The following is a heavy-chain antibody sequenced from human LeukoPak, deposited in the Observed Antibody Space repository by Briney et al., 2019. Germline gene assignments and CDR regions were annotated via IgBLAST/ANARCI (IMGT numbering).Heavy chain of an antibody. D-gene: IGHD5-24*01. Sequence: PGGSLRLSCAASGFTFSSYSMNWVRQAPGKGLEWVSSISNSSSYIYYADSVKGRFTISRDNAKNSLYLQMNSLRAEDTAVYYCARGGWGMATTYFDYWGQGTLVTVSS. CDR2: ISNSSSYI. J-gene: IGHJ4*02. CDR1: GFTFSSYS. CDR3: ARGGWGMATTYFDY. V-gene: IGHV3-21*01.